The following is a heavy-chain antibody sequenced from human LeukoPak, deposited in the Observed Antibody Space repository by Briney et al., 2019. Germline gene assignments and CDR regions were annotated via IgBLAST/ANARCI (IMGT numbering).Heavy chain of an antibody. CDR2: ISSSSSTI. CDR3: AKEEGGLIGP. V-gene: IGHV3-48*01. CDR1: GFTFSSYS. J-gene: IGHJ5*02. Sequence: GGSLRLSCAASGFTFSSYSMNWVRQAPGKGLEWVSYISSSSSTIYYADSVKGRFTISRDNSKNTLYLQMNSLRAEDTAVYYCAKEEGGLIGPWGQGTLVTVSS. D-gene: IGHD3-22*01.